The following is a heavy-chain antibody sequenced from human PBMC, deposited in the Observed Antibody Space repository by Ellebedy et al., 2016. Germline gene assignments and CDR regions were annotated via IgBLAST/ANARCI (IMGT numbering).Heavy chain of an antibody. J-gene: IGHJ6*02. CDR2: ISYDGSKK. Sequence: GGSLRLXXAASGFTFSRNAMHWVRQAPGKGLEWVAVISYDGSKKKYADSVKGRFTISRDNSKNTLYLQMNSLRPEDTALYYCARDRSRAEGGDGMDVWGQGTTVTVSS. CDR3: ARDRSRAEGGDGMDV. V-gene: IGHV3-30-3*01. CDR1: GFTFSRNA.